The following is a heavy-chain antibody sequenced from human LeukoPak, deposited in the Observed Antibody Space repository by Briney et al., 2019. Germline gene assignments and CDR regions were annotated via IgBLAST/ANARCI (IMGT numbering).Heavy chain of an antibody. CDR1: GFTFSSYA. CDR3: ATLRLSDHFDY. Sequence: PEGSLRLSCVASGFTFSSYAMNWVRLSPGKGLEWVSAITDNGNTTYYADSVKGRFTISRDNSKSTLYLQMNSLRAEDTAVYYCATLRLSDHFDYWGQGTLVTVSS. V-gene: IGHV3-23*01. J-gene: IGHJ4*02. CDR2: ITDNGNTT. D-gene: IGHD2-15*01.